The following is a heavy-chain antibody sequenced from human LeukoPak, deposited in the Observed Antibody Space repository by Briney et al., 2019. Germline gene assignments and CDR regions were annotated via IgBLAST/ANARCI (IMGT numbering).Heavy chain of an antibody. CDR2: IYASGTT. Sequence: SETLFLTCTVSDSSISTYYWSWIRQPAGKGLEWIGRIYASGTTNYNPSLKSRVTMSVDTSNNQFSLNLNSVTAADTAVYYCARGKVATIEYWGQGTLDTVSS. J-gene: IGHJ4*02. CDR3: ARGKVATIEY. CDR1: DSSISTYY. D-gene: IGHD5-12*01. V-gene: IGHV4-4*07.